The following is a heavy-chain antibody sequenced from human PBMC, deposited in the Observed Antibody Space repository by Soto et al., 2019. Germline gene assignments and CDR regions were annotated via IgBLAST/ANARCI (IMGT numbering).Heavy chain of an antibody. J-gene: IGHJ3*02. D-gene: IGHD3-16*01. CDR2: IYYSGST. CDR3: ASNAFWGDAFDI. CDR1: GGSIISGGYY. Sequence: SETLSLTCTVSGGSIISGGYYWSWIRQHPGKGLEWIGYIYYSGSTYYNPSLKSRVTISVDTSKNQFSLKLSSVTAADTAVYYCASNAFWGDAFDIWGQGTMVTVS. V-gene: IGHV4-31*03.